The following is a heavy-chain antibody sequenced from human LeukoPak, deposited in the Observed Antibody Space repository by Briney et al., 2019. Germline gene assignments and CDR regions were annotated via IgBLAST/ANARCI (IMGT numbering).Heavy chain of an antibody. Sequence: GGSLRLSCVVSGITLSNYGMSWVRQAPGKGLEWVSGISERGGSTNYADSVKGRFTISRDNAKNTLYLQMNSLRAEDTAVYYCARVTGYTYGSGDYWGQGTLLIVPS. CDR2: ISERGGST. V-gene: IGHV3-23*01. CDR3: ARVTGYTYGSGDY. J-gene: IGHJ4*02. CDR1: GITLSNYG. D-gene: IGHD5-18*01.